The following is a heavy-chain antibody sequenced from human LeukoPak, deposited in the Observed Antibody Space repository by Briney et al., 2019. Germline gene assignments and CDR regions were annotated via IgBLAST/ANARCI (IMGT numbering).Heavy chain of an antibody. CDR3: AREGYCSGGSCSGDY. V-gene: IGHV4-38-2*02. J-gene: IGHJ4*02. Sequence: SETLSLTCTVSGYSISSGYYWGWIRQPPGKGLEWIGSIYHSGSTYYNPSLKSRVTISVDTSKNQFSLKLSSVTAADTAVYYCAREGYCSGGSCSGDYWGQGTLVTVSS. CDR2: IYHSGST. D-gene: IGHD2-15*01. CDR1: GYSISSGYY.